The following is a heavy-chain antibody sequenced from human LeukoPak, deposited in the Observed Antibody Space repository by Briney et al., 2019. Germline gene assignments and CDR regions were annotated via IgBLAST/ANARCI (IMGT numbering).Heavy chain of an antibody. D-gene: IGHD4-17*01. CDR1: GFTFDDYA. CDR2: ISWNSGSM. Sequence: GRSLRLSCAASGFTFDDYAMHWVRQAPGKGLEWVSGISWNSGSMGYADSVKGRFTISRDNAKNSLYLQMNSLRAEDTALYYCAKAGPTDYGDYHYLDYWGQGTLVTVSS. CDR3: AKAGPTDYGDYHYLDY. J-gene: IGHJ4*02. V-gene: IGHV3-9*01.